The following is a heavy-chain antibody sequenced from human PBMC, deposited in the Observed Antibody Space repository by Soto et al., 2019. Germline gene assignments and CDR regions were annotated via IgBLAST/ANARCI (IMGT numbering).Heavy chain of an antibody. V-gene: IGHV4-59*01. D-gene: IGHD6-19*01. J-gene: IGHJ4*02. Sequence: SEILSLTCTVSGGSISNNYWSWIRQPPEKGLEWIGYICYTGNTNYNPSLKSRVTISVDTSKNQFSLKMSRLRSEDTAVYYCARDKMWDGYSSGWTDYWGQGTLVTVSS. CDR1: GGSISNNY. CDR3: ARDKMWDGYSSGWTDY. CDR2: ICYTGNT.